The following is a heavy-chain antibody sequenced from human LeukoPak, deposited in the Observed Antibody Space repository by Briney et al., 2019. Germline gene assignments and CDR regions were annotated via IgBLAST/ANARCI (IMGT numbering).Heavy chain of an antibody. CDR2: ISSSSSTI. CDR1: GFTFSSYS. V-gene: IGHV3-48*01. J-gene: IGHJ4*02. D-gene: IGHD6-13*01. CDR3: AREFGYSTSYYFDY. Sequence: GGSLRLSCAASGFTFSSYSMNWVRQAPGKGLEWVSYISSSSSTIYYADSVKGRFTISRDNAKNSLYLQMNSLRAEDTAVYYCAREFGYSTSYYFDYWGQGTLVTVSS.